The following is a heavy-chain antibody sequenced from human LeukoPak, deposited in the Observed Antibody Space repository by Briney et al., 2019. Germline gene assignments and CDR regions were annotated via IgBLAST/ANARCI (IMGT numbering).Heavy chain of an antibody. CDR2: INHSGST. V-gene: IGHV4-34*01. Sequence: SETLSLTCAVYGGSFSGYYWSWIRQPPGKGLEWIGEINHSGSTNYNPSLKSRVTISVDTSNNQFSLKLSSVTAADTAVYYCARGGDSGYDYTRGTYFDYWGQGTLVTVSS. J-gene: IGHJ4*02. CDR3: ARGGDSGYDYTRGTYFDY. CDR1: GGSFSGYY. D-gene: IGHD5-12*01.